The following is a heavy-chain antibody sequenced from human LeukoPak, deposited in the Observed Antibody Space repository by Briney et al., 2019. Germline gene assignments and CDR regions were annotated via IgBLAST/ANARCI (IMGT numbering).Heavy chain of an antibody. Sequence: GGSLRLSCAASGFTFSSYDMPWVRQATGKGLEWVSAIGTAGDTYYPGSVKGRFTISRENAKNSLYLQMNSLRAGDTAVYYCARVGPYDILTGLNYGMDVWGQGTTVTVSS. CDR2: IGTAGDT. CDR1: GFTFSSYD. CDR3: ARVGPYDILTGLNYGMDV. J-gene: IGHJ6*02. D-gene: IGHD3-9*01. V-gene: IGHV3-13*01.